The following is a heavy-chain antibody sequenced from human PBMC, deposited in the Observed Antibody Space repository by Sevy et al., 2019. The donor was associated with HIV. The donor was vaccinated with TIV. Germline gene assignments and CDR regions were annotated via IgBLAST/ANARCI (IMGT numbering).Heavy chain of an antibody. J-gene: IGHJ2*01. V-gene: IGHV4-34*01. CDR2: VNHSGST. Sequence: SETLSLTCAVSGGSFSGYSWDWIRQPPGKRLEWIGEVNHSGSTNYNPSLKSRVTISVDTSKNQFSLKLNFVTAADTAVYYCARGGDGVVPSPIIGLGPWTKYWYFDLWGRGTLVTVSS. CDR3: ARGGDGVVPSPIIGLGPWTKYWYFDL. D-gene: IGHD3-3*01. CDR1: GGSFSGYS.